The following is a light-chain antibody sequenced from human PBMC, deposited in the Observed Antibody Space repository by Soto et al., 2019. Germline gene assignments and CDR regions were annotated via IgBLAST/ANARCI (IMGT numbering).Light chain of an antibody. CDR2: VVT. V-gene: IGLV2-14*03. CDR3: SSYRASSTTHYV. J-gene: IGLJ1*01. Sequence: QSALTQPASLSGSPGQSITISCTGTSSDIGGYNYVSWYQQHPGKAPKLIIHVVTNRPSGVSDRFFGSKSGNTASLTISGLQAEDEADYYCSSYRASSTTHYVFGTGTKLTVL. CDR1: SSDIGGYNY.